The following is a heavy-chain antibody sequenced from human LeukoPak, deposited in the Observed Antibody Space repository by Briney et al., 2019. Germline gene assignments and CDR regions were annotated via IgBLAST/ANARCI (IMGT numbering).Heavy chain of an antibody. CDR1: GYTFSSYA. D-gene: IGHD2-15*01. V-gene: IGHV1-3*01. Sequence: GASVTVSCKGSGYTFSSYAMHWVRQAPGQRLEWMGWINAGNGDTKYSQKFQGRVTITRDTSATTACMELSSVRSEDTAVYYCARGTGCTGGSCSYYGMDVWGQGTTVTVSS. CDR2: INAGNGDT. CDR3: ARGTGCTGGSCSYYGMDV. J-gene: IGHJ6*02.